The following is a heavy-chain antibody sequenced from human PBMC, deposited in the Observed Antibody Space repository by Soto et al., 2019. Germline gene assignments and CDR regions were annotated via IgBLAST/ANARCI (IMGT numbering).Heavy chain of an antibody. V-gene: IGHV1-58*01. D-gene: IGHD3-10*01. CDR1: GCTFSTSA. J-gene: IGHJ4*02. CDR2: IVVGSGKT. CDR3: AADTLQKAV. Sequence: SVKVSCKTSGCTFSTSAVQWVRQARGQRLEWIGWIVVGSGKTNYAQKFQDRVAITRDTSTGTSYLEMTGLTSADTAAYYCAADTLQKAVWGQGTLVTVSS.